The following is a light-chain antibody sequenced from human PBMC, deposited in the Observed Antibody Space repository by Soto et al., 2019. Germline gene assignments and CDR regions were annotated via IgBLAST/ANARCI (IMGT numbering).Light chain of an antibody. J-gene: IGLJ2*01. CDR3: SSYSSSSFVV. V-gene: IGLV2-14*01. Sequence: QSVLTQPASVSGSPGQSITISCTGTSSDIGGYNYVSWYQQHPGKAPKLMIYDVSNRPSGVSNRFSGSKSGNTASLTISGLQAGDEADYCCSSYSSSSFVVFGGGTKVTVL. CDR2: DVS. CDR1: SSDIGGYNY.